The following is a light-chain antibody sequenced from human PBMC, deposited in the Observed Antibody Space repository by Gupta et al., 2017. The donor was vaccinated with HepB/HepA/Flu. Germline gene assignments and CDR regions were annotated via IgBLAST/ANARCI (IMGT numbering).Light chain of an antibody. CDR1: QSVATY. CDR3: QQTYSACS. V-gene: IGKV1-39*01. CDR2: TSS. Sequence: DIQMTQSPSSLSASSGDRVTLPCRASQSVATYLNWYQQKPGPAPKLMIHTSSILQSGVPSRFSGNGYKTEFTLTINRLHPEDSATYYWQQTYSACSFGQGTKLEIK. J-gene: IGKJ2*04.